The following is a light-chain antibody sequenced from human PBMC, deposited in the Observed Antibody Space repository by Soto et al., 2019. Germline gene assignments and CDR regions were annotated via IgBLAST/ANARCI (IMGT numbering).Light chain of an antibody. CDR3: QSYDRSLSYV. J-gene: IGLJ1*01. V-gene: IGLV1-40*01. CDR2: GNN. Sequence: QSVLTQPPSVSGAPGQRVTISCTGSSSNIGAGSDVHWYQQLPGTAPKLLIYGNNNRPSGVPDRFSGSKSGTSASLAITGLQAEDEADYYCQSYDRSLSYVFGTGTKVTVL. CDR1: SSNIGAGSD.